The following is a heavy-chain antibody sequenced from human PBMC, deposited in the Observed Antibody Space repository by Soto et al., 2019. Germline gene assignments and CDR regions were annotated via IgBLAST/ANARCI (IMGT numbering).Heavy chain of an antibody. CDR2: IRQDGHEK. J-gene: IGHJ4*02. Sequence: VGSLRLSCAVSGYTFTSYSMSWVRQAPGEGLEWVANIRQDGHEKYYVDSVRGRFTISRDNAQNSLYLQMDSLRAEDTAMYYCARDLPGYCSTTICYYYFDFWGQGTLVTVSS. CDR3: ARDLPGYCSTTICYYYFDF. V-gene: IGHV3-7*03. D-gene: IGHD2-2*01. CDR1: GYTFTSYS.